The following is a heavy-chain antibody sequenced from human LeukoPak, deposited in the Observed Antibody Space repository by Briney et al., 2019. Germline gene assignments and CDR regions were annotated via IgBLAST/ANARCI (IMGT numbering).Heavy chain of an antibody. Sequence: SETLSLTCTVSGGSISAYYWSWIRQPPGQGLEGIGYIYYSGTTNYNPSLKSRLTISVDTSQNQFSLKLSSVIAADTAVYYCARLVGSSSTRTYDWFDPWGQGTLVTVSS. CDR2: IYYSGTT. CDR1: GGSISAYY. V-gene: IGHV4-59*08. J-gene: IGHJ5*02. CDR3: ARLVGSSSTRTYDWFDP. D-gene: IGHD6-6*01.